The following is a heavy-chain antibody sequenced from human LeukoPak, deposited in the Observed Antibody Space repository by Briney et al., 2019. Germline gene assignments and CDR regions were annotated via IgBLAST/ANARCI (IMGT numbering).Heavy chain of an antibody. V-gene: IGHV4-34*01. CDR1: GGSFSGYY. CDR3: ARVGVGATPFDY. CDR2: INHSGST. Sequence: SETLSLTCAVYGGSFSGYYWSWIREPPGKGLEWIGEINHSGSTNYNPSLKSRVTISVDTSKNQFSLKLSSVTAADTAVYYCARVGVGATPFDYWGQGTLVTVSS. J-gene: IGHJ4*02. D-gene: IGHD1-26*01.